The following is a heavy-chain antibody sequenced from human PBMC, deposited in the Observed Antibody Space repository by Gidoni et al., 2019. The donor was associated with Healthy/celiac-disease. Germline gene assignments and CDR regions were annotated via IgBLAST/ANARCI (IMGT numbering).Heavy chain of an antibody. CDR1: GSTFSNAW. Sequence: EVQLVESGGGLVKPGGSLRLSCAAAGSTFSNAWMNWVRQAPGKGLEWVGRIKSKTDGGTTDYAAPVKGRFTISRDDSKNTLYLQMNSLKTEDTAVYYCTGDSSFGAFDIWGQGTMVTVSS. J-gene: IGHJ3*02. CDR2: IKSKTDGGTT. D-gene: IGHD2-15*01. V-gene: IGHV3-15*07. CDR3: TGDSSFGAFDI.